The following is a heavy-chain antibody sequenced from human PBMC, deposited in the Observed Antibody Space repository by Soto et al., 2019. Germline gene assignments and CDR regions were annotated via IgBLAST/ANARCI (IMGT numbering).Heavy chain of an antibody. D-gene: IGHD4-17*01. J-gene: IGHJ4*02. V-gene: IGHV4-39*01. CDR2: IYYGGAT. Sequence: QLQLQESGPGLVKPSETLSLTCTVSGGSISSSNYYWGWIRQPPGKGLEWIGSIYYGGATYYNPSLKSRVTISIDTSKNQFSLKLSSVTAADTAVYYCARQVRNGDHMDYWGQGSLVTVSS. CDR3: ARQVRNGDHMDY. CDR1: GGSISSSNYY.